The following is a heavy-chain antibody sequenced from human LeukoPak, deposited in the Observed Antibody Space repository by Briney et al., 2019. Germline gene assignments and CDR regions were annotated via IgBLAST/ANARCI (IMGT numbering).Heavy chain of an antibody. CDR1: GGSISSYY. CDR3: ARQATGYSSSWYKY. D-gene: IGHD6-13*01. CDR2: IYTSGST. Sequence: SETLSLTCTVSGGSISSYYWSWVRQPAGKGLEWIGRIYTSGSTNYNPSLKSRVTMSVDTSKNQFSLKLSSVTAADTAVYYCARQATGYSSSWYKYWGQGTLVTVSS. V-gene: IGHV4-4*07. J-gene: IGHJ4*02.